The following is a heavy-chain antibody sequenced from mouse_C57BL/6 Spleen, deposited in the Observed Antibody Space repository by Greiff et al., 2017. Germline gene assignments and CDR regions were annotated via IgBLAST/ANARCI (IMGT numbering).Heavy chain of an antibody. Sequence: QVQLQQPGAALVKPGASVKLSCKASGYTFTSYWITWVQQRPGQGLEWIGDIYPGSGSTNYNEKFKSKATLTVDTSSSTAYMQLSSLTSEDSAVYYCARSIYDGYAAWFAYWGQGTLVTVSA. D-gene: IGHD2-3*01. J-gene: IGHJ3*01. CDR1: GYTFTSYW. V-gene: IGHV1-55*01. CDR2: IYPGSGST. CDR3: ARSIYDGYAAWFAY.